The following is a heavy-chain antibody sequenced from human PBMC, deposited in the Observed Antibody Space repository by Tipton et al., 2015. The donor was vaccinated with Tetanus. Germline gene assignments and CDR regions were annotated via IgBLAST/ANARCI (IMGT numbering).Heavy chain of an antibody. CDR3: TPSGPGGSWGDY. V-gene: IGHV3-15*01. Sequence: SLRLSCAASGFTFTGFTFANAWMSWVRQAPGKGLEWIGRIKSKVDGGAIDYAAPMKARFTLSRDDSKNTVFLQMDSLKTEGTAVYYCTPSGPGGSWGDYWGQGTLVTVSS. D-gene: IGHD3-10*01. CDR2: IKSKVDGGAI. J-gene: IGHJ4*02. CDR1: GFTFTGFTFANAW.